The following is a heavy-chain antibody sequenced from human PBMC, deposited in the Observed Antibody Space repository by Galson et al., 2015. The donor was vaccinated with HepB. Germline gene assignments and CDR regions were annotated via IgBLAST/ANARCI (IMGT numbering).Heavy chain of an antibody. V-gene: IGHV3-48*01. Sequence: SLRLSCAASGFSFTSHSMNWVRQAPGKGLEWVTYISSGGTKYYADSVKGRFTISRDNVKKSMYLHMSSLRVEDTAVYYCARNPVSYDYYNMDVWGQGTTVTVSS. CDR1: GFSFTSHS. CDR2: ISSGGTK. J-gene: IGHJ6*02. CDR3: ARNPVSYDYYNMDV. D-gene: IGHD2-2*01.